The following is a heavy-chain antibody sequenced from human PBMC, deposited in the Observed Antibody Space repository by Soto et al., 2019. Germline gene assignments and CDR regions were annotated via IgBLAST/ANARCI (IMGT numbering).Heavy chain of an antibody. CDR1: GGSISSYY. CDR2: IYTSGST. D-gene: IGHD3-3*01. CDR3: ARDWEGGDSCYDFWSGYSRDYYYGMDV. V-gene: IGHV4-4*07. Sequence: SETLSLTCTVSGGSISSYYWGWIRQPAGKGLEWIGRIYTSGSTNYNPSLKSRVTMSVDTSKNQFSLKLSSVTAADTAVYYCARDWEGGDSCYDFWSGYSRDYYYGMDVWGQGTTVTVSS. J-gene: IGHJ6*02.